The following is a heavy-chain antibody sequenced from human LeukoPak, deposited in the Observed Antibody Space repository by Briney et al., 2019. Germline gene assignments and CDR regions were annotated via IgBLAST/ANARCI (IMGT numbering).Heavy chain of an antibody. CDR1: GYTFSSFG. J-gene: IGHJ4*02. CDR2: ISVYNGDT. V-gene: IGHV1-18*01. Sequence: ASVTVSCTASGYTFSSFGFMWVRQAPGQGLDWMGWISVYNGDTRYAQKFQGRVTMTTDTSTSTAYMELRSLTSDDTAVYYCARDGGDLLRVDYWGQGTQVTVSS. CDR3: ARDGGDLLRVDY. D-gene: IGHD1-26*01.